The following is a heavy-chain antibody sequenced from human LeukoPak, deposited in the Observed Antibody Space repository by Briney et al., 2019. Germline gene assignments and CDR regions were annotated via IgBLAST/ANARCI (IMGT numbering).Heavy chain of an antibody. CDR2: IYYSGST. CDR3: ARASWNWWFDP. V-gene: IGHV4-39*07. CDR1: GGSISSSSYY. Sequence: SETLSLTCTVPGGSISSSSYYWGWIRQPPGKGLEWIGSIYYSGSTYYNPSLKSRVTISVDTSKNQFSLKLSSVTAADTAVYYCARASWNWWFDPWGQGTLVTVSS. J-gene: IGHJ5*02. D-gene: IGHD1-7*01.